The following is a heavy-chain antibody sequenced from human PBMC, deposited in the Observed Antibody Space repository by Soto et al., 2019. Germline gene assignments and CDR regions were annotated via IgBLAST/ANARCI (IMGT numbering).Heavy chain of an antibody. CDR2: IRQGGSEI. CDR3: VKTMDV. Sequence: EVQLVESGGVLVQPGGSLRLTCTASGLNCSSFWMHWVRQAPGKGLEWVATIRQGGSEISYVHSVRGRFTISRDNAKNSVYLQLNSLRAEDTAVYYCVKTMDVWGQGTTVTVSS. V-gene: IGHV3-7*01. J-gene: IGHJ6*02. CDR1: GLNCSSFW.